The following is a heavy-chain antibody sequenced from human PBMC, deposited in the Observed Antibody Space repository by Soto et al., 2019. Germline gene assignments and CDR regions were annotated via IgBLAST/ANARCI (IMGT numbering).Heavy chain of an antibody. D-gene: IGHD6-13*01. Sequence: PSETLSLSCTVSVDSSSTYYCSWIRQAPGRGLEWIGYSFPSGSTKYNPSLKSRATISVDTAKNQFSLKLSSVTAADTAVYYCAGKFDSSSWYVLSQKIGGYGMAVWGQGTTVTVSS. V-gene: IGHV4-59*01. CDR1: VDSSSTYY. J-gene: IGHJ6*02. CDR3: AGKFDSSSWYVLSQKIGGYGMAV. CDR2: SFPSGST.